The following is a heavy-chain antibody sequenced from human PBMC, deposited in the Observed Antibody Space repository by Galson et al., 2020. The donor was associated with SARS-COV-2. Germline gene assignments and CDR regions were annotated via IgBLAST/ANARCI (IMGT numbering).Heavy chain of an antibody. CDR1: GDTLSELS. CDR3: ATTDFRTRGALNPGGWFFEL. CDR2: FNPEDGET. Sequence: ASVKVSCKAGGDTLSELSMHWVRQAPGKGLEWMGGFNPEDGETIYSKKFQGRVTMTEDTFTDTAYMELNSLKSEDTAVYYCATTDFRTRGALNPGGWFFELWGRGTLVTISS. D-gene: IGHD3-3*01. J-gene: IGHJ2*01. V-gene: IGHV1-24*01.